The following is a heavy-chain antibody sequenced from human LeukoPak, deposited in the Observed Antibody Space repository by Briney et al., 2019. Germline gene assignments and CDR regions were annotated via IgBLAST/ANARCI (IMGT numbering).Heavy chain of an antibody. CDR3: ARESPVGGYFDY. V-gene: IGHV4-31*03. CDR1: GGSISSGGYY. D-gene: IGHD2-15*01. Sequence: SQTLSLTCTVSGGSISSGGYYWSWIRQHPGKGLVWVGDIYYSGSTYYNSSLKRRVTISVDTSKNQFSLKLSSVTAADTAVYYCARESPVGGYFDYWGQGTLVTVSS. J-gene: IGHJ4*02. CDR2: IYYSGST.